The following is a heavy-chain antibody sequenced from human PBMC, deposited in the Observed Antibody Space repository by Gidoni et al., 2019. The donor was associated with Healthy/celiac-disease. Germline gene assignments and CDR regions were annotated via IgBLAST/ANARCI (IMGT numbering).Heavy chain of an antibody. J-gene: IGHJ6*02. CDR3: ATGSPDSSGYYLDYYYGMDV. Sequence: QVQLVQSGAEVKKPGASVKVSCKVSGYTLTELSMHWVRQAPGKGLEWMGGFDPEDGETIYAQKFQGRVTMTEDTSTDTAYMELSSLRSEDTAVYYCATGSPDSSGYYLDYYYGMDVWGQGTTVTVSS. D-gene: IGHD3-22*01. CDR1: GYTLTELS. CDR2: FDPEDGET. V-gene: IGHV1-24*01.